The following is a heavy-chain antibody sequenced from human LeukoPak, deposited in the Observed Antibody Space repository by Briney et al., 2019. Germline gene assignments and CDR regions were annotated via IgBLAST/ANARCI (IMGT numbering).Heavy chain of an antibody. J-gene: IGHJ5*02. V-gene: IGHV4-38-2*02. CDR3: ARIAMALFDP. D-gene: IGHD5-18*01. CDR2: IYHSGTT. Sequence: SETLSPTCTVSGYSITSGYYWGWVRQPPGKGLEWIGSIYHSGTTYYNPSLKSRVTVSVDTSKNQFSLKLSSVTASDTAVYYCARIAMALFDPWGQGTLVTVSS. CDR1: GYSITSGYY.